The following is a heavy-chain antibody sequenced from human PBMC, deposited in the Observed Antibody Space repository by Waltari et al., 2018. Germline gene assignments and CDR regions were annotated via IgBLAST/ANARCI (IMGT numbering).Heavy chain of an antibody. Sequence: QVQLQESGPGLVKPSETLSLTCTLSGGSLRSYSWSWIRQPPGKGLEWIGYIYYSGSTNYNPSLKSRVTISVDTSKNQFSLKLSSVTAADTAVYYCARGEQLVTGFIWGQGTLVTVSS. CDR2: IYYSGST. CDR1: GGSLRSYS. D-gene: IGHD6-6*01. CDR3: ARGEQLVTGFI. J-gene: IGHJ4*02. V-gene: IGHV4-59*01.